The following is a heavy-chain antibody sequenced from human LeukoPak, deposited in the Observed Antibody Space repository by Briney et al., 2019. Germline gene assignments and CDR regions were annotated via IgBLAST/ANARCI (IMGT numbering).Heavy chain of an antibody. CDR1: GDSVSSSSAA. CDR3: ARDRYDYVWGSYRLNWFDP. D-gene: IGHD3-16*02. J-gene: IGHJ5*02. CDR2: TYYRSKWYN. V-gene: IGHV6-1*01. Sequence: SQTLSLTCAISGDSVSSSSAAWNWIRQSPSRGLEWLGRTYYRSKWYNDYAVSVKSRITINPDTSKNQFSLQLNSVTPEDTAVYYCARDRYDYVWGSYRLNWFDPWGQGTLVTVSS.